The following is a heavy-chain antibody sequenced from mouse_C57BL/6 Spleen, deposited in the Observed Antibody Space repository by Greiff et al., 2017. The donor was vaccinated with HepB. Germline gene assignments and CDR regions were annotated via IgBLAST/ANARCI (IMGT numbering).Heavy chain of an antibody. J-gene: IGHJ4*01. V-gene: IGHV1-54*01. CDR2: INPGSGGT. Sequence: QVQLQQSGAELVRPGTSVKVSCKASGYAFTNYLIEWVKQRPGQGLEWIGVINPGSGGTNYNEKFKGKATLTADKSSSTAYMQLSSLTSEDSAVHFCARKGPRYAMDYWGQGTSVTVSS. D-gene: IGHD3-3*01. CDR3: ARKGPRYAMDY. CDR1: GYAFTNYL.